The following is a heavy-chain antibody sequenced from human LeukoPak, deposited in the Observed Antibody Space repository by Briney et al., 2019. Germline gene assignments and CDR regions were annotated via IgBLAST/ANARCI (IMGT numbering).Heavy chain of an antibody. V-gene: IGHV1-8*01. Sequence: ASVKVSCKASGYTFTSYDINWVRQATGQGLEWMGWTNPNSGNTGYAQKLQGRVTMTTDTSTSTAYMELRSLRSDDTAVYYCARDRSWSGYGEGLYWGQGTLVTVSS. CDR3: ARDRSWSGYGEGLY. D-gene: IGHD3-3*01. CDR2: TNPNSGNT. J-gene: IGHJ4*02. CDR1: GYTFTSYD.